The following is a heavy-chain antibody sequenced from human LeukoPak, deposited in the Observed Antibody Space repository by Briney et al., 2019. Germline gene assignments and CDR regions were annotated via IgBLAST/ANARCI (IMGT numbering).Heavy chain of an antibody. Sequence: SEALSLTCTVSGGSINSHYWSWVRQPPGRGLEWIGYIYYSGSTNYNPSLKSRLTISVDTSKNQFSLKLTSVTAADTAFYYCARGFGWGYCSAPICNLDSWGQGALVTLSS. CDR3: ARGFGWGYCSAPICNLDS. J-gene: IGHJ4*02. D-gene: IGHD2-15*01. V-gene: IGHV4-59*11. CDR2: IYYSGST. CDR1: GGSINSHY.